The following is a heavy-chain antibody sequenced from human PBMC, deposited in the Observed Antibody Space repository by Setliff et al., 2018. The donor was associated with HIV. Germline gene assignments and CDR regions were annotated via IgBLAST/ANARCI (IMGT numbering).Heavy chain of an antibody. Sequence: GGSLRLSCAASGFTFSTYAMSWVRQAPVKGLEWVSVTYATDGSTYYADSVKGRFTISRDNSKNVLYLQMNSLRADDTAIYYCASMRPDDYYYYMDAWGKGTTVTVSS. J-gene: IGHJ6*03. CDR1: GFTFSTYA. V-gene: IGHV3-23*05. CDR2: TYATDGST. CDR3: ASMRPDDYYYYMDA.